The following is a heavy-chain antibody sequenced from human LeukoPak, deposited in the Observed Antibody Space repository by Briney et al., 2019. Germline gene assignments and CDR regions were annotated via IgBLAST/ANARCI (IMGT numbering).Heavy chain of an antibody. J-gene: IGHJ1*01. CDR1: GSTVSSNY. V-gene: IGHV3-53*01. CDR3: AKGDSSGYYYHGHFQH. CDR2: IYSGGST. Sequence: PGGSLRLSCAASGSTVSSNYMSWVRQAPGKGLEWVSVIYSGGSTYYADSVKGRFTISRDNSKNTLYLQMNSLRAEDTAVYYCAKGDSSGYYYHGHFQHWGQGTLVTVSS. D-gene: IGHD3-22*01.